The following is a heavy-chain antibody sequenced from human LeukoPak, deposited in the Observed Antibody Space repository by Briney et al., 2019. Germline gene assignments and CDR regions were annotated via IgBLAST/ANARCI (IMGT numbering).Heavy chain of an antibody. CDR1: GGSISSYY. CDR3: ARGMVNFDY. Sequence: SETLTLTCTVSGGSISSYYWSWIRQPPGKGLEWIGYIYYSGSTDYNPSLKSRVTISVDTSKNQFSLKLSSVTAADTAVYYCARGMVNFDYWGQGTLVTVSS. V-gene: IGHV4-59*01. D-gene: IGHD4/OR15-4a*01. J-gene: IGHJ4*02. CDR2: IYYSGST.